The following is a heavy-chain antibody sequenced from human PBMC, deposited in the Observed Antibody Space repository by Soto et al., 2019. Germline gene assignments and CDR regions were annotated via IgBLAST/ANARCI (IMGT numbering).Heavy chain of an antibody. D-gene: IGHD2-2*01. V-gene: IGHV3-23*01. CDR2: MSAGGGNT. Sequence: EVQLLESGGGLVQPGGSLRLSCAVSGFSFSTYAMSCVRQAPGKGLEWVSGMSAGGGNTYYADSVRCRFTISRDNSKDTLDLQITSLRAEDTAFYYCAKHAEYQLVSWFDPWGQGTLVTVSS. J-gene: IGHJ5*02. CDR3: AKHAEYQLVSWFDP. CDR1: GFSFSTYA.